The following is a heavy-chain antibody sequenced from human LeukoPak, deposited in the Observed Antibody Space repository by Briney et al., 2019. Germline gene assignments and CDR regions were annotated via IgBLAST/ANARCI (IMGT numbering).Heavy chain of an antibody. CDR3: ARGTAVAGT. D-gene: IGHD6-19*01. Sequence: SETLSLTCTVSGGSFRSSSYYWGWIRQTPGKGLEWIGYIYYSGSTNYNPSLKSRVTISVDTSKNQFSLRLSSVTAADTAVYYCARGTAVAGTWGQRTLVTVFS. CDR2: IYYSGST. J-gene: IGHJ5*02. V-gene: IGHV4-61*01. CDR1: GGSFRSSSYY.